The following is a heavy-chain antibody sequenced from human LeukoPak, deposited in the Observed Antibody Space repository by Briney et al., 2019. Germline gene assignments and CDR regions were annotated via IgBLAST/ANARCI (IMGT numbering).Heavy chain of an antibody. CDR3: GTSSGPEWELTY. J-gene: IGHJ4*02. CDR2: IYPGDSAT. Sequence: GESLKISCKGSGYGFTSYWNGWVRQMPGKGLEWMWIIYPGDSATRYRPSFQGQVTISADKSISTAYLQWSSLKASDTAMYYCGTSSGPEWELTYWGQGTLVTVSS. D-gene: IGHD1-26*01. V-gene: IGHV5-51*01. CDR1: GYGFTSYW.